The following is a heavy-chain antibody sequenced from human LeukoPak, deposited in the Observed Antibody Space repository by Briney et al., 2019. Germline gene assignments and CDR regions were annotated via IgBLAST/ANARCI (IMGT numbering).Heavy chain of an antibody. CDR1: GYSISSGYY. D-gene: IGHD1-26*01. CDR3: ARIINTGIYGRGWFDR. V-gene: IGHV4-38-2*02. Sequence: SETLSLTCTVSGYSISSGYYWGWIRQPPGKGLEWIGNIYHGGSTYYNPSLKSRVTMSGDTSKNQFSLQLNSVTAADTAVYSCARIINTGIYGRGWFDRWGQGTLVTVSS. J-gene: IGHJ5*02. CDR2: IYHGGST.